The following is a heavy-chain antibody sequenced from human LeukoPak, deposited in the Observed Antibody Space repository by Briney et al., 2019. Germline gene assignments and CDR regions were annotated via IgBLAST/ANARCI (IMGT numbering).Heavy chain of an antibody. CDR1: GYSFTSYW. J-gene: IGHJ6*02. CDR3: ARHGSYSSSPNGMDV. Sequence: GESLKISCKGPGYSFTSYWIGWVRQMPGKGLEWMGIIYPGDSDTRYSPSFQGQVTISADKSISTAYLQWSSLKASDTAMYYCARHGSYSSSPNGMDVWGQGTTVTVSS. V-gene: IGHV5-51*01. CDR2: IYPGDSDT. D-gene: IGHD6-6*01.